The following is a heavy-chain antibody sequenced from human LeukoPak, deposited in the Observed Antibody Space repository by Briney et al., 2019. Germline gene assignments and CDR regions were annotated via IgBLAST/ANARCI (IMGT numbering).Heavy chain of an antibody. V-gene: IGHV4-61*05. J-gene: IGHJ6*03. D-gene: IGHD2-2*01. CDR3: ARGLLKGQLHLGYSYYMDV. CDR2: IYNSEST. CDR1: GGSISSSSYY. Sequence: SETLSLTCTVSGGSISSSSYYWGWIRQPPGKGLEWIGYIYNSESTYYNPSLKSRFTTSVDTSKNQFSLKLTSVTAADTAVYYCARGLLKGQLHLGYSYYMDVWGKGTTITVSS.